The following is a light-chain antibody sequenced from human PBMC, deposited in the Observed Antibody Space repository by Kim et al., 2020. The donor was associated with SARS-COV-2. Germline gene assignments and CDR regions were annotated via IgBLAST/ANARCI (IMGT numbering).Light chain of an antibody. CDR1: KLGDKY. J-gene: IGLJ3*02. Sequence: SYELTQPPSVSVSPGQTASITCSGDKLGDKYACWYQQKPGQSPVLVIYQDSKRPSGIPERFSGSNSGNTANLTISGTQAMDEADYYCQAWDSSLWVFGGG. CDR2: QDS. V-gene: IGLV3-1*01. CDR3: QAWDSSLWV.